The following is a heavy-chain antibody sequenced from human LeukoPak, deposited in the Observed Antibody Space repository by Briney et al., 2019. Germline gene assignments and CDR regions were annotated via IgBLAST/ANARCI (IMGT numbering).Heavy chain of an antibody. CDR3: VKDDSYYSASSRSPH. J-gene: IGHJ4*02. CDR2: ISSNGGST. Sequence: GGSLRLSCSASGFTFSTYFMNWVRQAPGKGLEYVSAISSNGGSTYYADSVKGRFTISRDNSKNTLYLQMSSLRAEDTAVYHCVKDDSYYSASSRSPHGAQQTLVTVSS. CDR1: GFTFSTYF. V-gene: IGHV3-64D*09. D-gene: IGHD3-22*01.